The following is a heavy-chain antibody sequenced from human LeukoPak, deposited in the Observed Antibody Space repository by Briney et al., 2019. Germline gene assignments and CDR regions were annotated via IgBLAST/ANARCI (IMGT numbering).Heavy chain of an antibody. CDR3: ANELWFGPDYGMDV. V-gene: IGHV3-23*01. CDR1: GFTFSSYA. D-gene: IGHD3-10*01. J-gene: IGHJ6*02. Sequence: PGGSLRLSCAASGFTFSSYAMSWVRQAPGKGLEWVSAISGSGGSTYYADSVKGRFTISRDNSKNTLYLQMNSLRAEDTAVYYCANELWFGPDYGMDVWGQGTTVTVSS. CDR2: ISGSGGST.